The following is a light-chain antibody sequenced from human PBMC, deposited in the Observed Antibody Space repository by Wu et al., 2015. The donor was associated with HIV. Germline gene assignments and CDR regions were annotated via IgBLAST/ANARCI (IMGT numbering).Light chain of an antibody. V-gene: IGKV3-11*01. CDR1: QSVSRY. CDR2: DAS. Sequence: EIVLTQSLATLSLSPGERATLSCRASQSVSRYLAWYQQKPGQTPSLLIYDASNRATGIPARFSGSGSGTDFTLTISSLEPEDFAVYYCQHRSNWPWTFGQGTKVEIK. J-gene: IGKJ1*01. CDR3: QHRSNWPWT.